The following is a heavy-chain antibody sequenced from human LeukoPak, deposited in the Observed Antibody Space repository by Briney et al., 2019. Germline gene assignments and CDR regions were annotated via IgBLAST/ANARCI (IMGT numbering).Heavy chain of an antibody. V-gene: IGHV4-38-2*02. CDR3: ARGGSGSYYYYYMDV. Sequence: PSETLSLTCTVSGYSISSGHYWGWIRHPPGKGLEWIGSIYYSGSTYYNPSLKSRVTISVDTSKNQFSLKLSSVTAADTAVYYCARGGSGSYYYYYMDVWGKGTTVTVSS. J-gene: IGHJ6*03. CDR1: GYSISSGHY. D-gene: IGHD3-10*01. CDR2: IYYSGST.